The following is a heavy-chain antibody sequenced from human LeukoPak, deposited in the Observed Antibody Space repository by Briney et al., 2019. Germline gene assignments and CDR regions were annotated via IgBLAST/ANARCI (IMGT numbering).Heavy chain of an antibody. CDR3: ARVANQNGDY. D-gene: IGHD2-8*01. V-gene: IGHV3-48*03. Sequence: PGGSLRLSCAVSGFTFSTYKMNWVRQAPGKGLEWVSYISSSGNNVYYADSVKGRFSTSRDNAKNSLFLQMNSLRAEDTAVYYCARVANQNGDYWGQGTLVTVSS. J-gene: IGHJ4*02. CDR2: ISSSGNNV. CDR1: GFTFSTYK.